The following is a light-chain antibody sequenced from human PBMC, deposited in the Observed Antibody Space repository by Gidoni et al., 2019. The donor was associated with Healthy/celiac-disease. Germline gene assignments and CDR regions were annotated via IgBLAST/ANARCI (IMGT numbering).Light chain of an antibody. CDR1: QSISSW. V-gene: IGKV1-5*03. J-gene: IGKJ1*01. Sequence: DIQMTQSPSTLSASVGDRVTITCRASQSISSWLAWYQQKPGKATKLLIYKASSLESGVPSRFSGSGSGTEFTLTISRLQPDDFATYYCQQYNSYLGGTFGQGTKVEIK. CDR2: KAS. CDR3: QQYNSYLGGT.